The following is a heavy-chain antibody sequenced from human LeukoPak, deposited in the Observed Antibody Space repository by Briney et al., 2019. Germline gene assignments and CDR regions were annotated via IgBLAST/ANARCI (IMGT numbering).Heavy chain of an antibody. Sequence: PGGFLRLSCAASGFTFSSYAMSWVRQAPGKGLEWLSAISGRGVDTYYADSVKGRFTISRDKSKNTLYLQMNSLRVEDTAVYYCATGYCTGGSCYSIYWGQGTLVIVSS. CDR1: GFTFSSYA. D-gene: IGHD2-15*01. CDR2: ISGRGVDT. J-gene: IGHJ4*02. V-gene: IGHV3-23*01. CDR3: ATGYCTGGSCYSIY.